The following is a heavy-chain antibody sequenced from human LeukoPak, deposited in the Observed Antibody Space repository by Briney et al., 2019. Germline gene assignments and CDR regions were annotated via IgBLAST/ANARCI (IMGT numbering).Heavy chain of an antibody. CDR1: GYAFTSYY. CDR2: INPSGGST. CDR3: ARSSGGYYFDY. D-gene: IGHD6-19*01. V-gene: IGHV1-46*01. Sequence: ASVKVSCKASGYAFTSYYMHWVRQAPGQGLEWMGIINPSGGSTSYAQKFQGRVTMTRDTSTSTVYMELSSLRSEDTAVYYCARSSGGYYFDYWGQGTLVTVSS. J-gene: IGHJ4*02.